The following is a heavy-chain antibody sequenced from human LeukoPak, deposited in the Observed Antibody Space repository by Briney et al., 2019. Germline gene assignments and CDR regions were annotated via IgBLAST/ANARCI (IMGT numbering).Heavy chain of an antibody. D-gene: IGHD2-21*01. CDR2: IYTSGST. CDR1: GGSISSGSYY. Sequence: SQTLSLTCTVSGGSISSGSYYWSWIRQPAGKGLEWIGRIYTSGSTNYNPSLKGRVTISVDTSKNQFSLKLSSVTAADTAVYYCARVYCGGDCYSEAYFDYWGQGTLVTVSS. CDR3: ARVYCGGDCYSEAYFDY. V-gene: IGHV4-61*02. J-gene: IGHJ4*02.